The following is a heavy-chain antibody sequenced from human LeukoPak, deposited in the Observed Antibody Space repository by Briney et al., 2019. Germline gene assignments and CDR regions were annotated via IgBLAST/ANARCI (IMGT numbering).Heavy chain of an antibody. CDR2: MTSGGGT. D-gene: IGHD6-6*01. CDR1: GLTFSSYA. J-gene: IGHJ4*02. Sequence: PGGSLRLSCAASGLTFSSYAMTWVRQAPGKGLEWVSAMTSGGGTYYADSVKGRFTISRDNSKNTVYLQMNSLRAEDTAVYYCAKDLTRSSGGFDYWGQGTLVTVSS. V-gene: IGHV3-23*01. CDR3: AKDLTRSSGGFDY.